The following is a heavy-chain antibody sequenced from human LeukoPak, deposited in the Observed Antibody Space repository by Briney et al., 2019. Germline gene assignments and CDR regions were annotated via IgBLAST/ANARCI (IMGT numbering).Heavy chain of an antibody. CDR3: AKECEVPKGLFDY. J-gene: IGHJ4*02. D-gene: IGHD3-10*01. CDR1: GFNFSIYA. CDR2: ISASGATT. V-gene: IGHV3-23*01. Sequence: PGGSLRLPCAASGFNFSIYAMSWVRQAPGRGLQWVSGISASGATTYYADSLKGRFTISRDNSKNTLYLQMNSLRAEDTAVYYCAKECEVPKGLFDYWGQGTLVTVSS.